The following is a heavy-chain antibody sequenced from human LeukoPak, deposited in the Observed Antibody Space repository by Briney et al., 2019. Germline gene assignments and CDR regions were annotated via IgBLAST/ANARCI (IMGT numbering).Heavy chain of an antibody. Sequence: SETLSLTCTVSGGSISSYYWSWIRQPPGKGLEWIGYIYYSGSTNYNPSLKSRVTISVDTSKNQFSLKLSSVTAADTAVYYCARTSTTVTTVFPDYRGQGTLVTVSS. CDR3: ARTSTTVTTVFPDY. CDR2: IYYSGST. D-gene: IGHD4-17*01. CDR1: GGSISSYY. J-gene: IGHJ4*02. V-gene: IGHV4-59*01.